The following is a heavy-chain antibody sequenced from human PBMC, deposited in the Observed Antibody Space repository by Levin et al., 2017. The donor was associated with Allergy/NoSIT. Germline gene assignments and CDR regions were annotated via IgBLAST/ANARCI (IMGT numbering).Heavy chain of an antibody. V-gene: IGHV4-4*02. D-gene: IGHD4-17*01. J-gene: IGHJ3*02. CDR1: GGSISSSNW. CDR3: ARAGDYGDFDAFDI. Sequence: PSETLSLTCAVSGGSISSSNWWSWVRQPPGKGLEWIGEIYHSGSTNYNPSLKSRVTISVDKSKNQFSLKLSSVTAADTAVYYCARAGDYGDFDAFDIWGQGTMVTVSS. CDR2: IYHSGST.